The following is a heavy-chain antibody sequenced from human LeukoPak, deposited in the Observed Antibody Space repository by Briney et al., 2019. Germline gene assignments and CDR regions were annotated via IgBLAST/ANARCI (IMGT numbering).Heavy chain of an antibody. V-gene: IGHV1-46*01. CDR1: GYSFINYY. Sequence: ASVKVSCKTSGYSFINYYIHWVRQAPGQGLEWMGIINPSGGSTSFAQKFQGRVTMTRDMSTSTVYMELSSLRSEDTAVYYCARDSGERGSGSYLIAYWGQGTLVTVSS. CDR3: ARDSGERGSGSYLIAY. D-gene: IGHD3-10*01. CDR2: INPSGGST. J-gene: IGHJ4*02.